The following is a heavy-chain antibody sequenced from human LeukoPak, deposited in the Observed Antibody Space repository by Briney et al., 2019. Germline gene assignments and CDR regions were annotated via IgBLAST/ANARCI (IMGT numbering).Heavy chain of an antibody. D-gene: IGHD5-12*01. CDR3: AREAATINWFDP. V-gene: IGHV4-39*07. J-gene: IGHJ5*02. CDR2: IYYSGST. Sequence: SETLSLTCTVSGGSISSSSYYWGWIRQPPGKGLEWIGSIYYSGSTYYNPSLKSRVTISVDTSKNQFSLKLSSVTAADTAVYYCAREAATINWFDPWGQGTLVTVSS. CDR1: GGSISSSSYY.